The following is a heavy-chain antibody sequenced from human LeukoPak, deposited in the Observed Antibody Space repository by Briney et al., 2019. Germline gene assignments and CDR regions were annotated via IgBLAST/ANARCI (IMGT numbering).Heavy chain of an antibody. V-gene: IGHV3-74*01. CDR1: GFTLSNSW. J-gene: IGHJ4*02. Sequence: PGGSLRLSCAASGFTLSNSWMHWARQAPGKGLVWVSRIDPDGNTDYADSVKGRFTISRDNAKNTLYLQMNSLRAEDTAVYRCARDVRGPHDFWGQGTLVTVSS. CDR2: IDPDGNT. D-gene: IGHD2/OR15-2a*01. CDR3: ARDVRGPHDF.